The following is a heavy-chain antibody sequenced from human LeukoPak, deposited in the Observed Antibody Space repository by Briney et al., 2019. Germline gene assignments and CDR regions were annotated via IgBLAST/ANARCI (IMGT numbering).Heavy chain of an antibody. J-gene: IGHJ5*02. V-gene: IGHV1-69*13. CDR2: IIPIFGTA. D-gene: IGHD6-25*01. CDR3: AKIPGAADWFDP. Sequence: ASVKVSCKASGGTFSSYAISWVRQAPGRGLEWMGGIIPIFGTANYAQKFQGRVTITADESTSTAYMELSSLRSEDTAVYYCAKIPGAADWFDPWGQGTLVTVSS. CDR1: GGTFSSYA.